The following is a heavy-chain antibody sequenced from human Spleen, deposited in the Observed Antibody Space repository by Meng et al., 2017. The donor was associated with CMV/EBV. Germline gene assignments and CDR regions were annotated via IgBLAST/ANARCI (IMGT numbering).Heavy chain of an antibody. CDR2: INVGSGNT. Sequence: CKASGYTFSSYEVHWVRQAPGQRLEWMGRINVGSGNTGYSQKFQDRVTITRDTSATTVYMELRSLRSKDTAVYYCTRGGVVIMCFDYWGQGTLVTVSS. CDR1: GYTFSSYE. V-gene: IGHV1-3*01. D-gene: IGHD3-3*01. J-gene: IGHJ4*02. CDR3: TRGGVVIMCFDY.